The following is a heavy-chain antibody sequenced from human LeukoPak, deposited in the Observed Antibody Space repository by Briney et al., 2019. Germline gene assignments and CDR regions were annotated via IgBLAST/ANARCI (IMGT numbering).Heavy chain of an antibody. CDR1: GASFSGYC. V-gene: IGHV4-34*01. CDR2: INHSGST. CDR3: ARAGYSSGGYNWFAP. D-gene: IGHD6-19*01. Sequence: NTSETLSLTGAVYGASFSGYCWSWIRHPPGKGLDWMGVINHSGSTNYNPSLTSRGTISVDTSKTQFSLKLSSVTAADTAVYYWARAGYSSGGYNWFAPWGEGTLWTVSS. J-gene: IGHJ5*02.